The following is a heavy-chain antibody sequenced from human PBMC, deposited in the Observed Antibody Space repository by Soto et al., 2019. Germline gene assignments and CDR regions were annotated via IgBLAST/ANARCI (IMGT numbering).Heavy chain of an antibody. D-gene: IGHD4-17*01. CDR2: IYYSGST. CDR1: GGSISSYY. CDR3: ARWYGGSLDY. J-gene: IGHJ4*02. V-gene: IGHV4-59*01. Sequence: TSETLSLTCTVSGGSISSYYWSWIRQPPGKGLEWIGYIYYSGSTNYNPSLKSRVTISVDTSKNQFSLKLSSVTAADTAVYYCARWYGGSLDYWGQGTQVTVSS.